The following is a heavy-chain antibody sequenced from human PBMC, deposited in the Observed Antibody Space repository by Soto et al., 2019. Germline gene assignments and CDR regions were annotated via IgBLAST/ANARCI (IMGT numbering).Heavy chain of an antibody. CDR2: VNPNTGNT. D-gene: IGHD3-10*01. Sequence: QVQLVQSGAEVKKPGASVKVSCTASGYTFRSYDIHWVRQATGQGLEWMGWVNPNTGNTGYAQRFQGRVTMTRDISKSTAYMELSLLTSEDTTIYYCARAYGAGSFDFWGPGTLVSVSS. J-gene: IGHJ5*01. CDR1: GYTFRSYD. CDR3: ARAYGAGSFDF. V-gene: IGHV1-8*01.